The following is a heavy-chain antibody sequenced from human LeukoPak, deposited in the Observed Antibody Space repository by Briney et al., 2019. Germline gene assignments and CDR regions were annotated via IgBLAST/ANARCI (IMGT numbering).Heavy chain of an antibody. V-gene: IGHV4-59*12. CDR2: IYYSGST. J-gene: IGHJ4*02. CDR1: GGSISSYY. Sequence: SETLSLTCTVSGGSISSYYWSWIRQPPGKGLEWIGYIYYSGSTNYNPSLKSRVTISVDTSKNQFSLKLSSVNDADTAVYYCARIERSSYSLGFDYWGQGTLVTVSS. CDR3: ARIERSSYSLGFDY. D-gene: IGHD6-6*01.